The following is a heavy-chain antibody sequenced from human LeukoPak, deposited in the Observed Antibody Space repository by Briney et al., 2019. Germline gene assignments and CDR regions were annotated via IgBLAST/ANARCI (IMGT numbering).Heavy chain of an antibody. CDR3: AKDLVGATGLFDY. Sequence: GGSLRLSCAASGFTFSTNSMNWVRKSPGKGLEWVSSISSGSTYIYYADSVKGRFTISRDNSKNTLYLQMNSLRAEDTAVYYCAKDLVGATGLFDYWGQGTLVTVSS. CDR2: ISSGSTYI. J-gene: IGHJ4*02. CDR1: GFTFSTNS. V-gene: IGHV3-21*04. D-gene: IGHD1-26*01.